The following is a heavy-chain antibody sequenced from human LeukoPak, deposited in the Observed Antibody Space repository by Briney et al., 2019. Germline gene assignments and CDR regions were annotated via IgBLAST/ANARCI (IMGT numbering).Heavy chain of an antibody. Sequence: GGSLRLSCAASGFTFSNYGIYWVRQAPGKGLEWVAVISYDERTAYYADSMKGRFAISRDNSKNMLYLQMNSLRAEDTAVYYCAKEGGRGHQYFVYWGQGTLVTVSS. J-gene: IGHJ4*02. CDR3: AKEGGRGHQYFVY. D-gene: IGHD2-15*01. CDR2: ISYDERTA. CDR1: GFTFSNYG. V-gene: IGHV3-30*18.